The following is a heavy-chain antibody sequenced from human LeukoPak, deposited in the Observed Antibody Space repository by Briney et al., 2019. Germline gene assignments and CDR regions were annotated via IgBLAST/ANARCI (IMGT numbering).Heavy chain of an antibody. Sequence: PSETLSLTCTVSGGSISSYYWSWIRQPPGKGLEWIGYIYYSGSTNYNPSLKSRVTISVDTSKNQFSLKLSSVTAVDTAVYYCARNLPMPHRPSYYFDYWGQGTLVTVSS. D-gene: IGHD2-2*01. V-gene: IGHV4-59*01. CDR1: GGSISSYY. CDR2: IYYSGST. J-gene: IGHJ4*02. CDR3: ARNLPMPHRPSYYFDY.